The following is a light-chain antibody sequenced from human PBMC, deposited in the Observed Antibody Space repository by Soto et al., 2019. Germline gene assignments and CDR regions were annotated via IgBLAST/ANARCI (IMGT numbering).Light chain of an antibody. V-gene: IGLV2-8*01. CDR2: EVS. CDR1: SSDVGGYNY. J-gene: IGLJ2*01. CDR3: SSYAGTNIYVV. Sequence: QSALTQPPSASGSPGQSVTISCTGTSSDVGGYNYVSWYQQHPGKVPKLMIHEVSKRPSGVPDRFSGSKSGNTASLTVSGLQPDDDADYYCSSYAGTNIYVVFGGGTKLTVL.